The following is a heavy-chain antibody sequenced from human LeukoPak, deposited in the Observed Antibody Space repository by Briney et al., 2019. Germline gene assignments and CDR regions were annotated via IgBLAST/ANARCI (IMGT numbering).Heavy chain of an antibody. J-gene: IGHJ4*02. CDR2: FDPEDGET. D-gene: IGHD4-23*01. V-gene: IGHV1-24*01. CDR1: GYTLTELS. Sequence: ASVKVSCKVSGYTLTELSMHWVRQAPGKGLEWMGGFDPEDGETIYAQKFQDRVTMTEDTSTDTAYMELSSLRSEDTAVYYCATPVPLYYGGNSYLGYWGQGTLVTVSS. CDR3: ATPVPLYYGGNSYLGY.